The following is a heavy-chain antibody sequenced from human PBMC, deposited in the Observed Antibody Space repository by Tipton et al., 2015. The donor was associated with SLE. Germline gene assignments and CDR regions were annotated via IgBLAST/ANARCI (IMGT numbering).Heavy chain of an antibody. Sequence: TLSLTCVVDGGPLSGYYWSWIRHPPGKGLEWIGESNDVGGTNYSPSLKSRVTISVDTPKNQFSLKLSSVTAADTAVYYCARALPFNYDFWSGYSTDPFDVWGQGTMVTVSA. CDR3: ARALPFNYDFWSGYSTDPFDV. CDR2: SNDVGGT. CDR1: GGPLSGYY. V-gene: IGHV4-34*01. D-gene: IGHD3-3*01. J-gene: IGHJ3*01.